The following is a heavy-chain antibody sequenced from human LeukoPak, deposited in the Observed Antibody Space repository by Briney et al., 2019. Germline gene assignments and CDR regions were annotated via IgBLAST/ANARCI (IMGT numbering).Heavy chain of an antibody. CDR1: GYTFTSYG. V-gene: IGHV1-18*01. CDR3: ARVLSSGWYAGYYFDY. Sequence: ASVKVSCKASGYTFTSYGISWVRQAPGQGLEWMGWISAYNGNTNYAQKLQGRVTMTTDTSTSTAYMELRSLRSDGTAVYYCARVLSSGWYAGYYFDYWGQGTLVTVSS. J-gene: IGHJ4*02. CDR2: ISAYNGNT. D-gene: IGHD6-19*01.